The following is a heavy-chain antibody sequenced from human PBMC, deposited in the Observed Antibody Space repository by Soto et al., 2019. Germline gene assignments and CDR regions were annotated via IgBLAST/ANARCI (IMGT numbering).Heavy chain of an antibody. V-gene: IGHV3-53*01. CDR3: ARESEDLTSNFDY. J-gene: IGHJ4*02. CDR1: GFTVSSNY. Sequence: GGSLRLSCAASGFTVSSNYMSWVRQAPGKGLEWVSVIYSGGSTYYGGSMKGRFTISRDNAKNSLYLEMNSLRAEDTAVYYCARESEDLTSNFDYWGQGTLVTVSS. CDR2: IYSGGST.